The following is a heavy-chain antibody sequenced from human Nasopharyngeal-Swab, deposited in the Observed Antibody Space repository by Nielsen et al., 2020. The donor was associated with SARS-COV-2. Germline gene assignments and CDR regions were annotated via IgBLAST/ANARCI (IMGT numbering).Heavy chain of an antibody. CDR1: GFTFSSYC. Sequence: GESLKISCAASGFTFSSYCMHWVRQAPGKGLVWVSRINGDGSNTTYADSVRGRFTISSDNAKNMLYLQLNSLRAEDTAVYYCARGGLYSNYLFDYWGQGTLVTVSS. CDR3: ARGGLYSNYLFDY. J-gene: IGHJ4*02. V-gene: IGHV3-74*01. D-gene: IGHD4-11*01. CDR2: INGDGSNT.